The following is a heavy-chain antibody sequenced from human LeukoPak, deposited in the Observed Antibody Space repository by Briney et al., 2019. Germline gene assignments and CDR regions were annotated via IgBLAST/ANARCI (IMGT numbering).Heavy chain of an antibody. V-gene: IGHV1-8*01. CDR2: MNPNSGNT. J-gene: IGHJ4*02. CDR3: ARVQSYYYDSSGYYYDY. D-gene: IGHD3-22*01. Sequence: ASVKVSCKASGYTFTSYDINCVRQATGQGLEWMGWMNPNSGNTGYAQKFQGRVTMTRNTSISTAYMELSSLRSEDTAVYYCARVQSYYYDSSGYYYDYWGQGTLVTVSS. CDR1: GYTFTSYD.